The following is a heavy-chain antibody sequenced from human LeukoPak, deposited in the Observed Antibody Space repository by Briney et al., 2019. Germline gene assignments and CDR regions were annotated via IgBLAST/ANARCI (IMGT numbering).Heavy chain of an antibody. CDR1: GFSISRYY. CDR3: ARLFGGQMMGYYVDY. V-gene: IGHV3-53*01. CDR2: IFDGV. D-gene: IGHD1-26*01. J-gene: IGHJ4*02. Sequence: GGSLRLSCEVSGFSISRYYMTWVRQAPGKGLESVSVIFDGVADSVRGRFTISRDSSKNTLFLQMNSLRHGDTAVYYCARLFGGQMMGYYVDYWGQGALITVSS.